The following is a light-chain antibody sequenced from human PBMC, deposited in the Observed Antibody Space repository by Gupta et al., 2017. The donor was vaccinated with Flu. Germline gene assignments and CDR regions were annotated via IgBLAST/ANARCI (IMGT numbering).Light chain of an antibody. J-gene: IGKJ2*01. CDR3: QQGDSTPRT. CDR1: QKIKKY. V-gene: IGKV1-39*01. Sequence: PSSLSVSVGGRVTITCRTSQKIKKYLNWYQQKPGKAPRLLIYATSKVQAGVPLRFSGSGSETNFTLTITRRQPEDYATYYCQQGDSTPRTFGQGTKLDMK. CDR2: ATS.